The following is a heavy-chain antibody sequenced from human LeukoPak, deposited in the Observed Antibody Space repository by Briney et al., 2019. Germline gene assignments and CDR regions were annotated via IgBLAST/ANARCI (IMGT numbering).Heavy chain of an antibody. CDR3: ARGPPYYDFWSGYHDAFDI. J-gene: IGHJ3*02. V-gene: IGHV3-53*01. CDR2: IYSGGST. D-gene: IGHD3-3*01. CDR1: GFTVSSNY. Sequence: QSGGPLRLSCAASGFTVSSNYMSWVRQAPGKGLEWVSVIYSGGSTYYADSVKGRFTISRDNSKNTLYLQMNSLRAEDTAVYYCARGPPYYDFWSGYHDAFDIWGQGTMVTVSS.